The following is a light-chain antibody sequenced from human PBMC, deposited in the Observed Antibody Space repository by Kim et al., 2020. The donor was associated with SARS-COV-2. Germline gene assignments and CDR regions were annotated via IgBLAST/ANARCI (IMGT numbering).Light chain of an antibody. CDR3: QQYGSSPLT. J-gene: IGKJ4*01. Sequence: PGDSAALSCRARHSVSSSYLAWYQHKPGQAPRLLSYGASSRATGIPNRFSGSRSRTDFTLTISRLEPEDVAVYYCQQYGSSPLTFGGGTKVDIK. CDR1: HSVSSSY. V-gene: IGKV3-20*01. CDR2: GAS.